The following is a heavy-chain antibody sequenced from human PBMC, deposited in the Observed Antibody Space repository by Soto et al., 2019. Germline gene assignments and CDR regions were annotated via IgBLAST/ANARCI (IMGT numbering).Heavy chain of an antibody. D-gene: IGHD2-2*01. CDR1: GFTFNNAW. J-gene: IGHJ4*02. CDR3: TTDASVGPY. V-gene: IGHV3-15*07. Sequence: GGSLRLSCAASGFTFNNAWMNWVRQAPGKGPEWVGRIKTKAGGGTTDYAAPVKGRFTISREDSENTVYLQMNSLKVEDTGVYYCTTDASVGPYWGQGTLVTVSS. CDR2: IKTKAGGGTT.